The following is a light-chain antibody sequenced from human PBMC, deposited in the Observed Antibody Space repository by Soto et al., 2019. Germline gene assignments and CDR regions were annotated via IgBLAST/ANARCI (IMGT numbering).Light chain of an antibody. Sequence: DIQMTQSPSTLSASVGDRVTITCRARQSISSWLAWYQQKPGKAPKRLIYAASSLQSGAPSRFSGSGSGTEFTLTISSLQPEDSATYYCLQHNSYPLTFGPGTKVGVK. J-gene: IGKJ3*01. V-gene: IGKV1-5*01. CDR1: QSISSW. CDR2: AAS. CDR3: LQHNSYPLT.